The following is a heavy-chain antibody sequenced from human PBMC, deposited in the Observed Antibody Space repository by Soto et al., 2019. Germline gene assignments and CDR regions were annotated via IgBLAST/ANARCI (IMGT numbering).Heavy chain of an antibody. CDR2: IYHSGST. Sequence: SETLSLTCAVSGGSISSGGYSWSWIRQPPGKGLEWIGYIYHSGSTYYNPSLKSRVTISEDRSKNQFSLKLSSVTAADTAVYYCARGPDYWGQGTLVTVSS. CDR1: GGSISSGGYS. V-gene: IGHV4-30-2*01. J-gene: IGHJ4*02. CDR3: ARGPDY.